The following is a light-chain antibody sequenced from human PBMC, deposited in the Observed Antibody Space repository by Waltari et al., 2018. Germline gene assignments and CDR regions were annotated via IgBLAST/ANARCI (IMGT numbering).Light chain of an antibody. CDR3: QSVT. Sequence: EIVMTPSPATLSVSPGERATLSCRASQSVSSNLAWYQQKPGQAPRLLIYGASTRATGIPARFSGSGSGTEFTLTISSLQSEDFAVYYCQSVTFGGGTKVEIK. CDR2: GAS. J-gene: IGKJ4*01. V-gene: IGKV3-15*01. CDR1: QSVSSN.